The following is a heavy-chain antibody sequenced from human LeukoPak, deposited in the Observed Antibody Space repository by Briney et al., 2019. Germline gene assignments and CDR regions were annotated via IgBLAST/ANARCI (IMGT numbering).Heavy chain of an antibody. Sequence: PGRSLRLSCAASGFTFSSYAIHWVRQAPGKGLEWVAVISYDGFNKYYADSVKGRFTISRDNSKNTLYLQMNSLRAEDAAVYYCARDHETQYISAHFDYWGQGTLVTVSS. D-gene: IGHD4-11*01. V-gene: IGHV3-30*04. CDR2: ISYDGFNK. CDR3: ARDHETQYISAHFDY. J-gene: IGHJ4*02. CDR1: GFTFSSYA.